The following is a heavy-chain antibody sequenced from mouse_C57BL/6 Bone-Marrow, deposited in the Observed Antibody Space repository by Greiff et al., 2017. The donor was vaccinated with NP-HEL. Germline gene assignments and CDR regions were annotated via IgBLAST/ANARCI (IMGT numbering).Heavy chain of an antibody. Sequence: EVKLMESGGGLVKPGGSLKLSCAASGFTFSSYAMSWVRQTPEKRLEWVATISDGGSYTYYPDNVKGRFTISRDNAKNNLYLQMSHLKSEDTAMYYCARESITTVVATDYWGQGTTLTVSS. V-gene: IGHV5-4*01. CDR2: ISDGGSYT. J-gene: IGHJ2*01. CDR3: ARESITTVVATDY. CDR1: GFTFSSYA. D-gene: IGHD1-1*01.